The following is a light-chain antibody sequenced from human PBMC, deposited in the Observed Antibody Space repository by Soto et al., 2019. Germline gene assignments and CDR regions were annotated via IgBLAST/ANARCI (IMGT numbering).Light chain of an antibody. V-gene: IGKV1-5*01. Sequence: DIHITQSPSTLSASVGDRVTITCRASQSISSWLAWYQQKPGKAPKLLIYDASSLESGVPSRFSGSGSGTEFTLTISSLQPDDFATYYCQQYNSYSTFGQGTKV. CDR3: QQYNSYST. CDR1: QSISSW. J-gene: IGKJ1*01. CDR2: DAS.